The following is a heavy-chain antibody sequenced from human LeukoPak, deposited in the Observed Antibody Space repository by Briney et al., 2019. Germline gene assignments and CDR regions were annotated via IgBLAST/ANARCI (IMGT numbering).Heavy chain of an antibody. CDR2: ISSSGYTI. CDR1: GFTFSDYY. J-gene: IGHJ3*02. V-gene: IGHV3-11*04. CDR3: ARYCSSTSCYTPSDVYDI. Sequence: GGSLRLSCAASGFTFSDYYMSWIRQAPGKGLEWRSYISSSGYTIYYADSVKGRFTISRDNANNSLYLQMNSLRAEDTAVYYCARYCSSTSCYTPSDVYDIWGQGTMVTVSS. D-gene: IGHD2-2*02.